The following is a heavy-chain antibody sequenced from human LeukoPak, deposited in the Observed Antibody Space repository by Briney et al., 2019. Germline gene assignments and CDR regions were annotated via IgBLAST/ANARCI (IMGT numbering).Heavy chain of an antibody. CDR1: GFTFSSYS. CDR2: ISSSSSYI. CDR3: AREKIYGGKGGGYYMDV. J-gene: IGHJ6*03. D-gene: IGHD4-23*01. Sequence: TGGSLRLSCAASGFTFSSYSMNWVRQAPGKGLEWVSSISSSSSYIYYADSVKGRFTISRDNAKNSLYLQMNSLRAEDTAVYYCAREKIYGGKGGGYYMDVWGKGTTVTVSS. V-gene: IGHV3-21*01.